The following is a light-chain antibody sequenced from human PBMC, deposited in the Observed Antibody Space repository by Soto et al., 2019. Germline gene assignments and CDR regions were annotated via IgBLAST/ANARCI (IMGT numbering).Light chain of an antibody. CDR1: QSITSY. CDR3: QQSYRTPFT. V-gene: IGKV1-39*01. CDR2: DAS. Sequence: DIQMTQSPSSLSASEGDRVTITCRASQSITSYLNWYQQKPGKAPKLLIYDASSLQSGVPSRFSGSGSETDLTLTMSYLQPDDFASYYCQQSYRTPFTFGPGTKVDVK. J-gene: IGKJ3*01.